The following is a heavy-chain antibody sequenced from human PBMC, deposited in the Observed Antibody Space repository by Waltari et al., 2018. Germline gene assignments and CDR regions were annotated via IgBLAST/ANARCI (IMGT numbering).Heavy chain of an antibody. V-gene: IGHV4-4*09. CDR1: GGSISSYY. Sequence: QVQLQESGPGLVKPSATLSLTCTVSGGSISSYYCSWIRPPPGKGLEWIGYIYTSGSTNYTPSLKSRVTISVDTSKNQFSLKLSSVTAADTAVYYCARSQYSSSPWGRWNLGYWGQEPWSPSPQ. CDR2: IYTSGST. J-gene: IGHJ4*01. D-gene: IGHD6-6*01. CDR3: ARSQYSSSPWGRWNLGY.